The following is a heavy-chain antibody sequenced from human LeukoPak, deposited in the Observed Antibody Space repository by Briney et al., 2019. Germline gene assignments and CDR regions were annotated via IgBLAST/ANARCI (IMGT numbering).Heavy chain of an antibody. V-gene: IGHV5-51*01. CDR1: GYSFTSHW. CDR3: ARIRMVRGVIITFDY. D-gene: IGHD3-10*01. Sequence: GESLKISCKGSGYSFTSHWIGWVRQMPGKGLEWMGIIYPGDSDTRYSPSFQGQVTISADKSISTAYLQWSSLKASDTAMYYCARIRMVRGVIITFDYWGQGTLVTVSS. J-gene: IGHJ4*02. CDR2: IYPGDSDT.